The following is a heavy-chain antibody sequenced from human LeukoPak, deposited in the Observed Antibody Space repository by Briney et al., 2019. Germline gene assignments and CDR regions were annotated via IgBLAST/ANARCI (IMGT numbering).Heavy chain of an antibody. Sequence: GGSLRLSCAASGFTFSNYGMSWVRQAPGKGLEWVSSITGNGEITYYADSVKGRLTISRDNSNNILYLQMNSLRAEDTAVYYCAKFVRTMIVVLTSFDSWGQGTLVTVSS. CDR1: GFTFSNYG. V-gene: IGHV3-23*01. CDR3: AKFVRTMIVVLTSFDS. D-gene: IGHD3-22*01. J-gene: IGHJ4*02. CDR2: ITGNGEIT.